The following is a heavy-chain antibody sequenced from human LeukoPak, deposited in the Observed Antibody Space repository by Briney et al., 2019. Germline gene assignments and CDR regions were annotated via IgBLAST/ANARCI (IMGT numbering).Heavy chain of an antibody. CDR2: TSGSGAGT. CDR3: AKGVVYSYVGDYFDY. CDR1: GFTFSSYA. V-gene: IGHV3-23*01. D-gene: IGHD5-18*01. Sequence: GGSLRLYCAASGFTFSSYAMSWVRQAPGKGLEWFSVTSGSGAGTYYADSVKGRFTISRDNSKNTLYLQMNSLRAEDTAVYYCAKGVVYSYVGDYFDYWGQGTLVTVSS. J-gene: IGHJ4*02.